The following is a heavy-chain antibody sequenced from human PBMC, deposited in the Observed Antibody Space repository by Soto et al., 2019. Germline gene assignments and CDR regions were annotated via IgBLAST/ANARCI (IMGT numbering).Heavy chain of an antibody. CDR1: GFTFSSYA. CDR2: ISGSGGST. V-gene: IGHV3-23*01. Sequence: EVQLLESGGGLVQPGGSLRLSCAASGFTFSSYAMSWVRQAPGKGLEWVSAISGSGGSTYYADSVKGRFTISRDNSKNTMDLQMNSRRAEDTAVYYCAKYAVVTAIGGLDYWGQGTLVTVSS. D-gene: IGHD2-21*02. J-gene: IGHJ4*02. CDR3: AKYAVVTAIGGLDY.